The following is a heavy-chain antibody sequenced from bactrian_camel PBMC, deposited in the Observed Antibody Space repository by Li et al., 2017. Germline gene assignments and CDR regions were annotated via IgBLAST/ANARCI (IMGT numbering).Heavy chain of an antibody. Sequence: HVQLVESGGGSVQAGGSLTLSCAAGRYTYKRNCMGWFRQRPGKDREGLAVLWIGGATTTYADSVKGRFTIAQDDAKNTLYLQMNSLKPEDTAVYYCAAPPDDSYSDSWCPLHLFGYWGQGTQVTVS. D-gene: IGHD3*01. CDR1: RYTYKRNC. CDR2: LWIGGATT. J-gene: IGHJ6*01. V-gene: IGHV3S1*01. CDR3: AAPPDDSYSDSWCPLHLFGY.